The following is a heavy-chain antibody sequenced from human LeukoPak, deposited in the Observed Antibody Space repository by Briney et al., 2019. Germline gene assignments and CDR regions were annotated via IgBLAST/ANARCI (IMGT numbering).Heavy chain of an antibody. J-gene: IGHJ4*02. CDR3: AKERSLEIAVAGTIFDH. CDR1: GFTVSSNY. V-gene: IGHV3-66*01. Sequence: GGSLRLSCAASGFTVSSNYMCWVRQAPGKGLEWVSVIYSGGDTYYADSVKGRFTISRDNSKNMIYLEMSSLKAEDTAVYYCAKERSLEIAVAGTIFDHWGQGTLVTVSS. D-gene: IGHD6-19*01. CDR2: IYSGGDT.